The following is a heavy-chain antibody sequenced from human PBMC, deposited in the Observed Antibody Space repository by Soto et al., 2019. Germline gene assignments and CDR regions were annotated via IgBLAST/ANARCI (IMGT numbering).Heavy chain of an antibody. CDR2: IYYTGST. CDR1: GASIRSGGYY. V-gene: IGHV4-31*03. CDR3: ARIEMASIK. J-gene: IGHJ4*02. Sequence: LSLTCSVSGASIRSGGYYWSWLRQSPGKGLEWIGHIYYTGSTFHSPSLKSRLTISLDTSKNQFSLDLRSVTAADTAMYYCARIEMASIKWGRGTLVTVSS.